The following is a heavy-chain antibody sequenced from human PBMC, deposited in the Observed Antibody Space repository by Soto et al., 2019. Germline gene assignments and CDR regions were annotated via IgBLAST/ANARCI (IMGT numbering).Heavy chain of an antibody. CDR3: ARHSDCSGGSCYSEYFAVGNWFDP. V-gene: IGHV4-39*01. Sequence: QLQLQESGPGLVKPSETLSLTCTVSGGSISSGRYYWGWIRQPPGKGLEWIGSIYYSGSTYSNPASKSRVTPSVDASKNRFSLRLSSVTAADTAVYYCARHSDCSGGSCYSEYFAVGNWFDPWGQGTLVTVSS. CDR1: GGSISSGRYY. J-gene: IGHJ5*02. D-gene: IGHD2-15*01. CDR2: IYYSGST.